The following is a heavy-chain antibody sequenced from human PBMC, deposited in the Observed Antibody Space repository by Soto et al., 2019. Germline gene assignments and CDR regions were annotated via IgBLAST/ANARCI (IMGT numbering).Heavy chain of an antibody. CDR3: ASGSGNYPKYNWFDP. CDR2: ISTSDGDT. V-gene: IGHV3-23*01. J-gene: IGHJ5*02. D-gene: IGHD3-10*01. CDR1: GFAFSDYA. Sequence: LRLSCAASGFAFSDYAMTWVRQAPGKGLEWVSTISTSDGDTYYAGSVKGRFTISRDNSRNTLYLQMNSLRAEDTAVYYCASGSGNYPKYNWFDPWGQGTLVTVSS.